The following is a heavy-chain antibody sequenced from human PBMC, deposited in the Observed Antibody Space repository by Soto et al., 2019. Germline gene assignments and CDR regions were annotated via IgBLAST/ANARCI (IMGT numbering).Heavy chain of an antibody. CDR2: IYYSGST. Sequence: SETLSLTCTVSGGSINSYFWIWIRQSPGKGLEWIGHIYYSGSTSYSPSLKSRVSISVDTSKNQFSLEVHSVTAADTAVYYCARAGTNMVQFDYWGQGTLVTVS. V-gene: IGHV4-59*01. CDR1: GGSINSYF. CDR3: ARAGTNMVQFDY. D-gene: IGHD3-10*01. J-gene: IGHJ4*02.